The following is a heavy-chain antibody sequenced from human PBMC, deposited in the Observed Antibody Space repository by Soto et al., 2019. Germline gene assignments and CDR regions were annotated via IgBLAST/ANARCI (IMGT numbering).Heavy chain of an antibody. D-gene: IGHD3-10*01. Sequence: QVQLVQSGAEVKKPGASVKVSCKASGYTFTSYGISWVRQAPGQGLERLGWINVYNGNTNYAQKLQGRVTMTTDTATSTAYLDLRSLRSDATAVYFCERDTSRGEYDYWGQGTLVTVSS. CDR1: GYTFTSYG. V-gene: IGHV1-18*01. CDR3: ERDTSRGEYDY. J-gene: IGHJ4*02. CDR2: INVYNGNT.